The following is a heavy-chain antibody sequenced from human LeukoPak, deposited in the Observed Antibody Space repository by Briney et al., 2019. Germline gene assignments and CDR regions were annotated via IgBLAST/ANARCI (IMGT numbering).Heavy chain of an antibody. CDR3: AREPEELGYFDY. D-gene: IGHD1-26*01. Sequence: GGSLRLSCAASGXTFSSYGMHWVRQAPGKGLEWVAVIWYDGSNKYYADSVKGRFTISRDNSKNTLYLQMNSLRAEDTAVYYCAREPEELGYFDYWGQGTLVTVSS. J-gene: IGHJ4*02. V-gene: IGHV3-33*01. CDR1: GXTFSSYG. CDR2: IWYDGSNK.